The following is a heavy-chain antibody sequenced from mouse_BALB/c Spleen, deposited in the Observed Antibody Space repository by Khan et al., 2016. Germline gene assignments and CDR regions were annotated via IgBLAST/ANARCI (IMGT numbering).Heavy chain of an antibody. CDR2: ISHSGDS. Sequence: EVQLQESGPSLAKPSQTLSLTCSVTGDSITSGHWNWIRKFPGNKFDFMGYISHSGDSYYNPSLKSRISITRDTSKNQYYLQLNSVTTEDTATYYCATWDYYGCAFADWGQGTLVTVSA. V-gene: IGHV3-8*02. J-gene: IGHJ3*01. CDR1: GDSITSGH. D-gene: IGHD1-2*01. CDR3: ATWDYYGCAFAD.